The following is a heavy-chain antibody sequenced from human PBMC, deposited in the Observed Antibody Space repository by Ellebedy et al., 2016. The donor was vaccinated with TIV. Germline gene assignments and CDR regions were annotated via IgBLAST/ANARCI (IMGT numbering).Heavy chain of an antibody. Sequence: GESLKISCSASGFTFSTYWMHWVRQAPGKGLVWVSRINTAGSSTDYADSVKGRFTISRDNAKNTLYLQMNSLRVEDMAKYYCVRGEYFLDYWGQGALVTVSS. CDR3: VRGEYFLDY. V-gene: IGHV3-74*01. CDR1: GFTFSTYW. J-gene: IGHJ4*02. D-gene: IGHD2/OR15-2a*01. CDR2: INTAGSST.